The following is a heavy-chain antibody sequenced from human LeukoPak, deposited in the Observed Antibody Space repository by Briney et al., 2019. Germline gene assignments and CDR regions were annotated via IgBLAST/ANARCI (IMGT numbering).Heavy chain of an antibody. CDR1: GDSISAYY. D-gene: IGHD1-26*01. CDR3: ARLRWQLVGPYFDY. J-gene: IGHJ4*02. Sequence: SETLSLTCSFSGDSISAYYWSWIRQSPGKGLEWIGHIYSSGNTDYNSSLKSRVTISVDTSKSQFSLRLSSVTATDTAVYYCARLRWQLVGPYFDYWGQGILVTVSS. CDR2: IYSSGNT. V-gene: IGHV4-59*01.